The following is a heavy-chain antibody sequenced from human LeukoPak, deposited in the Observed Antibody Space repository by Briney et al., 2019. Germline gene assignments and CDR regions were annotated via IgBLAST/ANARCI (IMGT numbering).Heavy chain of an antibody. CDR2: IYPGDSDT. D-gene: IGHD4-17*01. Sequence: KVSCKASGYTFTGYYMHWVRQAPGQGLEWMGIIYPGDSDTRYSPSFQGQVTISADKSISTAYLQWSSLKASDTAMYYCARKKHDYGDYVGYWGQGTLVTVSS. V-gene: IGHV5-51*01. CDR3: ARKKHDYGDYVGY. CDR1: GYTFTGYY. J-gene: IGHJ4*02.